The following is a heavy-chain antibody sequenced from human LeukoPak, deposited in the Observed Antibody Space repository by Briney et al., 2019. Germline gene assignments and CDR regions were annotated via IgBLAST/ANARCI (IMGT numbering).Heavy chain of an antibody. J-gene: IGHJ4*02. CDR2: INHSGST. D-gene: IGHD6-19*01. CDR1: GGSFSGYY. Sequence: SETLSLTCAVYGGSFSGYYWSWIRQPPGKGLEWIEEINHSGSTNYNPSLKSRVTISVDTSKNQFSLKLSSVTAADTAVYYCARESIAVAGTYFDYWGQGTLVTVSS. CDR3: ARESIAVAGTYFDY. V-gene: IGHV4-34*01.